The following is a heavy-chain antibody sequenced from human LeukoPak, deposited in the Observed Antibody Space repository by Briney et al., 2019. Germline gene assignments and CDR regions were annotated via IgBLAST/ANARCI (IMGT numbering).Heavy chain of an antibody. J-gene: IGHJ4*02. Sequence: GESLKISCKSSGYSFARYWIDWARQVPGKGLEWMGTIYAADSDTRYSPSFQGQVTISADKSISTAYLQWSSLKASDTAICYCARRSGSAQYGYYFDYWGQGTLVTVSS. CDR3: ARRSGSAQYGYYFDY. V-gene: IGHV5-51*01. D-gene: IGHD6-19*01. CDR1: GYSFARYW. CDR2: IYAADSDT.